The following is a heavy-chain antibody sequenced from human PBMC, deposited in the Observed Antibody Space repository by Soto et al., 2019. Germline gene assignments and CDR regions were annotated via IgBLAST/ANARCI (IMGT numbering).Heavy chain of an antibody. CDR2: IYYTGRT. CDR1: GDSINNGYY. CDR3: ARGPEQFQLLWPFALSYFNS. D-gene: IGHD1-1*01. Sequence: VQLQESGPRLVKPSQTLSLTCSVSGDSINNGYYWTWIRQHPGKGLEWIGYIYYTGRTSYNPSLKSRLTISLDTSQKPFSLNLTSVTAADTAVNFFARGPEQFQLLWPFALSYFNSWGQGILVTVSS. V-gene: IGHV4-31*03. J-gene: IGHJ4*02.